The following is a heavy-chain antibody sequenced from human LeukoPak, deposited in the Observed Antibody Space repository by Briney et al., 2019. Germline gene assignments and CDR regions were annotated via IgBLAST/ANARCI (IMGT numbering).Heavy chain of an antibody. CDR1: GFTFSSYA. V-gene: IGHV3-21*01. Sequence: PGGSLRLSCAASGFTFSSYAMSWVRQAPGKGLEWVSSISSSSSYIYYADSVKGRFTISRDNAKNSLYLQMNSLRAEDTAVYYCARDTLRSRGYWDFDYWGQGTLVTVSS. D-gene: IGHD4-17*01. J-gene: IGHJ4*02. CDR3: ARDTLRSRGYWDFDY. CDR2: ISSSSSYI.